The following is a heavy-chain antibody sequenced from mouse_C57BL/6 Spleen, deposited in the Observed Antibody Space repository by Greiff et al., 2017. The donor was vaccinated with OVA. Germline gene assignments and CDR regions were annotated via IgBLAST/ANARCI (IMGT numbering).Heavy chain of an antibody. D-gene: IGHD2-14*01. V-gene: IGHV1-22*01. CDR1: GYTFTDYN. J-gene: IGHJ2*01. CDR2: INPNNGGT. Sequence: EVQLHQSGPELVKPGASVKMSCKASGYTFTDYNMHWVKQSHGKSLEWIGYINPNNGGTSYNQKFKGKATLTVNKSSSPAYMELRSLTSEDAAGEYCARETGAYYRDYWGQGTTLTVSS. CDR3: ARETGAYYRDY.